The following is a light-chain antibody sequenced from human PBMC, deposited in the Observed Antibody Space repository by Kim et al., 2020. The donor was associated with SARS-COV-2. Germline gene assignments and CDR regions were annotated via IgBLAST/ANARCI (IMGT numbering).Light chain of an antibody. CDR2: AAS. Sequence: ASGEDRVTITCRASQSISTYLNWYQQRPGKAPKLLIYAASSLQSGVPSRFSGSASGTDFTLTISSLQPEDFATYYCQQSFSTPRCTFGQGTKLEI. J-gene: IGKJ2*02. V-gene: IGKV1-39*01. CDR1: QSISTY. CDR3: QQSFSTPRCT.